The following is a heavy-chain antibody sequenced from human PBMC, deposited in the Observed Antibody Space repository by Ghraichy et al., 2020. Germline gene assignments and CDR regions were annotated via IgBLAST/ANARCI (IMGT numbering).Heavy chain of an antibody. CDR3: ARRADDSSGYYPSAEYFQH. Sequence: ASVKVSCKASGYTFTSYGISWVRQAPGQGLEWMGWISAYNGNTNYAQKLQGRVTMTTDTSTSTAYMELRSLRSDDTAVYYCARRADDSSGYYPSAEYFQHWGQGTLVTVSS. CDR1: GYTFTSYG. D-gene: IGHD3-22*01. CDR2: ISAYNGNT. V-gene: IGHV1-18*01. J-gene: IGHJ1*01.